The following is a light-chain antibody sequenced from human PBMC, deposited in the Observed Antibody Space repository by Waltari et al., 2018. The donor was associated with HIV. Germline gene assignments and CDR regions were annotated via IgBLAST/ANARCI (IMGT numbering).Light chain of an antibody. CDR1: SGYTNYE. CDR3: GAGHGSGSKFVYV. CDR2: VGTGGIVG. Sequence: QPVLTQPPSASVSLGASVTLTCTLNSGYTNYEVDWYQQRPGKGPRFVMRVGTGGIVGSKGDGFPDRFSVLASGLNRYLTSKNIQEEDESDYYCGAGHGSGSKFVYVFATGTKVTV. J-gene: IGLJ1*01. V-gene: IGLV9-49*01.